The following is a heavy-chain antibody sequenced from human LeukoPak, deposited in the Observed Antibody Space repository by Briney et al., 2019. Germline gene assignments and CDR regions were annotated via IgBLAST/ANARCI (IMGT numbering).Heavy chain of an antibody. Sequence: SETLSLTCAVYGGSFSGSYWSWIRQPPGKGLEWIGDINHSGSTNYNPSLKSRATISKDTSKNQFSLQLTSVTAADTAVYYCARGSMVRGVIDYWGQGTLVTVSS. J-gene: IGHJ4*02. V-gene: IGHV4-34*01. D-gene: IGHD3-10*01. CDR1: GGSFSGSY. CDR2: INHSGST. CDR3: ARGSMVRGVIDY.